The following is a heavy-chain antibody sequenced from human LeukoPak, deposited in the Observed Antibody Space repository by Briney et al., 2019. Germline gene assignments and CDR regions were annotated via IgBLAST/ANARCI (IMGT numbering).Heavy chain of an antibody. CDR3: AREIYGDYAGGFDY. CDR2: ISYDGSNK. CDR1: GSTFSSYA. J-gene: IGHJ4*02. Sequence: GGSLRLSCAASGSTFSSYAMHWVRQAPGKGLEWVAVISYDGSNKYYADSVKGRFTISRDNSKNTLYLQMNSLRAEDTAVYYCAREIYGDYAGGFDYWGQGTLVTVSS. D-gene: IGHD4-17*01. V-gene: IGHV3-30-3*01.